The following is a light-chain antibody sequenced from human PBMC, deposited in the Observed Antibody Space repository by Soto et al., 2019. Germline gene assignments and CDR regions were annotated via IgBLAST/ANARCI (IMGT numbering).Light chain of an antibody. CDR3: QHACSFPLS. V-gene: IGKV1-12*01. CDR2: EAS. Sequence: DIQMTQSPSSVSASVGDRVTITCRASQDISSDLAWYQHRPGKGPKFLIYEASTLQNGVPSRFSGSVSGTDFTLTINNLQPEDFATYFCQHACSFPLSFGGGPKVEMK. J-gene: IGKJ4*01. CDR1: QDISSD.